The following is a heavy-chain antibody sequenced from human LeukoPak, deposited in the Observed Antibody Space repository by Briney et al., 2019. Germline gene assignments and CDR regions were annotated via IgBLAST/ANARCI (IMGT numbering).Heavy chain of an antibody. V-gene: IGHV3-23*01. CDR1: GFTFSNYG. Sequence: GGSLRLSCAASGFTFSNYGMSWVRQAPGKGLEWVSAISGSGGTTYYADSVKGRFTISRDNAKNSLYLQMNSLRAEDTAVYYCARDGVNFWSGYRSYFDYWGQGTLVTVSP. CDR2: ISGSGGTT. D-gene: IGHD3-3*01. CDR3: ARDGVNFWSGYRSYFDY. J-gene: IGHJ4*02.